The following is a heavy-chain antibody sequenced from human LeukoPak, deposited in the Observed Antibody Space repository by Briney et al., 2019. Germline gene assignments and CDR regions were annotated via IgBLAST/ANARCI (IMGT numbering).Heavy chain of an antibody. CDR3: VRSAFLTTEFYFDY. CDR1: GFTFSNAW. J-gene: IGHJ4*02. D-gene: IGHD4-11*01. V-gene: IGHV3-74*01. Sequence: GGSLRLSCAASGFTFSNAWMSWVRQAPGKGLEWVSRINTDGRTTTYADSVKGRFTISRDNAKNTLYLQMNSLRAEGTAVYYCVRSAFLTTEFYFDYWGQGTLVTVSS. CDR2: INTDGRTT.